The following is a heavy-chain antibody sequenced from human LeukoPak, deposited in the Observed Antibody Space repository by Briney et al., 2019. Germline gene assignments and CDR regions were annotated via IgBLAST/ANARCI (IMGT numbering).Heavy chain of an antibody. D-gene: IGHD2-2*01. CDR2: FSGSGGST. V-gene: IGHV3-23*01. Sequence: GGSLRLSCAASGFTFSSYAMSWVRQAPGKGLECISGFSGSGGSTYYADSVKGRFTISRDNSKNTLFLQMNSLRAEDTAVYYCAKDMGYCSSATCYGLDYWGQGTLVTVSS. J-gene: IGHJ4*02. CDR1: GFTFSSYA. CDR3: AKDMGYCSSATCYGLDY.